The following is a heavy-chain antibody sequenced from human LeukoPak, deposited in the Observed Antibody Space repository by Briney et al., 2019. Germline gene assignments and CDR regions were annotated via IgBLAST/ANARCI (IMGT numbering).Heavy chain of an antibody. CDR3: ASIAAGPHAFDI. CDR1: GYTFTSYY. CDR2: INPSGGST. J-gene: IGHJ3*02. V-gene: IGHV1-46*01. Sequence: ASVKVSCKPSGYTFTSYYIHWVRQAPGQGLEWMGIINPSGGSTSYAQKFQGRVTMTRDTSTSTVYMELSSLRSEDTAVYYCASIAAGPHAFDIWGQGTMVTVSS. D-gene: IGHD6-6*01.